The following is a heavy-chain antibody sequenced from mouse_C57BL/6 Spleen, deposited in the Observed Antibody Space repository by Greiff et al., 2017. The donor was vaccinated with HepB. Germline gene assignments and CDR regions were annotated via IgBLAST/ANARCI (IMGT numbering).Heavy chain of an antibody. CDR1: GFTFSSYT. CDR2: ISGGGGNT. CDR3: ARDGSYWYFDV. V-gene: IGHV5-9*01. Sequence: EVHLVESGGGLVKPGGSLKLSCAASGFTFSSYTMSWVRQTPEKRLEWVATISGGGGNTYYPDSVKGRFTISRDNAKNTLYLQMSSLRSEDTALYYCARDGSYWYFDVWGTGTTVTVSS. J-gene: IGHJ1*03.